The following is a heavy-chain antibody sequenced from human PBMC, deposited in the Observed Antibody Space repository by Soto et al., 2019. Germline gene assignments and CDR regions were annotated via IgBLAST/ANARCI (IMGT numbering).Heavy chain of an antibody. CDR2: ISGSVGST. J-gene: IGHJ4*02. Sequence: GGSLRLSCAASGFTFSSYAMSWVRQAPGKGLEWVSAISGSVGSTYYADSVKGRFTISRDNSKNTLYLQMNSLRAEDTAVYYCAKSELMVYAIAFFDYWGQGTLVTVSS. CDR1: GFTFSSYA. D-gene: IGHD2-8*01. CDR3: AKSELMVYAIAFFDY. V-gene: IGHV3-23*01.